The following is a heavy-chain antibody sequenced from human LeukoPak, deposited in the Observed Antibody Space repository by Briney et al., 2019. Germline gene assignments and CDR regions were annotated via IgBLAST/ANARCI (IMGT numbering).Heavy chain of an antibody. CDR2: ISRDSANI. Sequence: GRSLRLSCTASGCALGDYVMHWVRKTPGGGLEWVSGISRDSANIDYAASVKGRFTISRDNDKNSLYLQMNSLTTEDTALYYCARDFCTGCNYYFYGMDVWGRGTTVTVSS. V-gene: IGHV3-9*01. CDR1: GCALGDYV. J-gene: IGHJ6*02. D-gene: IGHD2-2*01. CDR3: ARDFCTGCNYYFYGMDV.